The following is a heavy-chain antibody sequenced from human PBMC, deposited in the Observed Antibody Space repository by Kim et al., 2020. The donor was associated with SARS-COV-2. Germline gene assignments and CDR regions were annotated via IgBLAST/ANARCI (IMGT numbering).Heavy chain of an antibody. Sequence: ASVKVSCKASGYTFTSYDINWVRQATGQGLEWMGWMNPNSGNTGYAQKFQGRVTMTRNTSISTAYMELSSLRSEDTAVYYCARAARGFGEFVPFAYHPYNWFDPWGQGTLVTVSS. CDR2: MNPNSGNT. D-gene: IGHD3-10*01. J-gene: IGHJ5*02. V-gene: IGHV1-8*01. CDR1: GYTFTSYD. CDR3: ARAARGFGEFVPFAYHPYNWFDP.